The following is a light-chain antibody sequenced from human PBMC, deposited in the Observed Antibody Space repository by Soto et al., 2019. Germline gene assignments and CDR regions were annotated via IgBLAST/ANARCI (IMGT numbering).Light chain of an antibody. J-gene: IGKJ2*01. Sequence: DIQMTQSPSTLSASVGDRVTITCRASQSISSWLAWYQQKPGKAPKFLIYKASNLENGVPSRFRGSGSGTEFTLTISSLQPDDFATYYCQQYTSYPYTFGQGTKLEIK. CDR3: QQYTSYPYT. CDR2: KAS. CDR1: QSISSW. V-gene: IGKV1-5*03.